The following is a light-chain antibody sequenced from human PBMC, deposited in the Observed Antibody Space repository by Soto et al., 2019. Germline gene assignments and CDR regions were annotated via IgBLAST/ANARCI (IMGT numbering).Light chain of an antibody. J-gene: IGKJ1*01. V-gene: IGKV1-5*03. CDR1: QTISSW. Sequence: DIQMTQSPSTLSGSXGDRVTITCRASQTISSWLAWYQQKPGKAPKLLIYKASTLKSVVPSRFSGSGSGTEFTLTIPSLEPDDLAPYYCQHYNSYSEALGQGTTV. CDR2: KAS. CDR3: QHYNSYSEA.